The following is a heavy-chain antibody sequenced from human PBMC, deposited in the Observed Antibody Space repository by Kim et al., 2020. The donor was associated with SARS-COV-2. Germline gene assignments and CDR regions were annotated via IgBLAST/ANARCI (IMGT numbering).Heavy chain of an antibody. Sequence: YASAEEPPFTISRDESKNTLYLQMTSLRAEDTAVYYCAKLPSSSSYGMDVWGQGTTVTVSS. V-gene: IGHV3-23*01. J-gene: IGHJ6*02. CDR3: AKLPSSSSYGMDV. D-gene: IGHD6-6*01.